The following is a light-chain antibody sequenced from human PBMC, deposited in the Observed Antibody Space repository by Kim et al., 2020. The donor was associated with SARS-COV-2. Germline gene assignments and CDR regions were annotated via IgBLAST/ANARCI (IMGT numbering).Light chain of an antibody. V-gene: IGLV3-19*01. CDR1: SLRKYY. CDR2: GEN. Sequence: SSELTQDPAVSVALGQTVTLTCQGDSLRKYYASWYQQRPGQAPVIVFYGENKRPSGIPDRSSGFTAGDTASLLITGAQAEDEADYYCNPRDSSGNRYVFG. J-gene: IGLJ1*01. CDR3: NPRDSSGNRYV.